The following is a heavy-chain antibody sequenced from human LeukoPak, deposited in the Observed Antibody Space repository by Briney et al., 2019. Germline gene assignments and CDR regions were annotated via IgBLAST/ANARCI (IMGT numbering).Heavy chain of an antibody. V-gene: IGHV4-59*01. CDR1: GNSISSFF. D-gene: IGHD1-1*01. CDR3: ARDLELERNRWNYFES. CDR2: MHYSGDS. J-gene: IGHJ4*02. Sequence: ASETLSLTCTVSGNSISSFFWSWIRQPPGKGLEWIGSMHYSGDSKYNPSLRSRVSLSIDTSKQQFSLRLSSVTAADTAVYYCARDLELERNRWNYFESWGQGALVTVSS.